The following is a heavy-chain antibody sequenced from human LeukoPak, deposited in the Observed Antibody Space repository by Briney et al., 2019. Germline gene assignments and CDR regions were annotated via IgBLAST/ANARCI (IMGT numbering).Heavy chain of an antibody. Sequence: GGSLRLSCAASGFTFSSYAMSWVRQAPGKGLGWVSAISGSGGSTYYAGSVKGRFTISRDNSKNTLYLQMNSLRAEDTAVYYCAKGDCSSTSCFSDYWGQGTLVTVSS. CDR2: ISGSGGST. J-gene: IGHJ4*02. D-gene: IGHD2-2*01. CDR3: AKGDCSSTSCFSDY. CDR1: GFTFSSYA. V-gene: IGHV3-23*01.